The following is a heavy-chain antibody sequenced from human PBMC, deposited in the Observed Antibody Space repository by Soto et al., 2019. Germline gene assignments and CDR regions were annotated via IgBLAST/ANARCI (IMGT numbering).Heavy chain of an antibody. V-gene: IGHV1-69*01. D-gene: IGHD6-13*01. CDR3: ARVGMAAAGTYYYYGMDV. CDR1: GGTFSSYA. CDR2: IIPIFGTA. Sequence: QVQLVQPGAEVKKPGSSVKVSCKASGGTFSSYAISWVRQAPGQGLEWMGGIIPIFGTANYAQKFQGRVTITADESTSTAYMELSSLRSEDTAVYYCARVGMAAAGTYYYYGMDVWGQGTTVTVSS. J-gene: IGHJ6*02.